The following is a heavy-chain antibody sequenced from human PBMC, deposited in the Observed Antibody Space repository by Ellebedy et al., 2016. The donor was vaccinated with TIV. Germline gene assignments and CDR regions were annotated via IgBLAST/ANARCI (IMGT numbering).Heavy chain of an antibody. CDR1: GYTFTSYG. J-gene: IGHJ6*02. V-gene: IGHV1-18*01. Sequence: ASVTVSCXASGYTFTSYGISWVRQPPGQGLEWMGWISAYNGNTNYAQKLQGRVTMTTDTSTSTAYMELRSLRSDDTAVYYCARDLNSYYDILTGYYIDYYYGMDVWGQGTTVTVSS. CDR3: ARDLNSYYDILTGYYIDYYYGMDV. D-gene: IGHD3-9*01. CDR2: ISAYNGNT.